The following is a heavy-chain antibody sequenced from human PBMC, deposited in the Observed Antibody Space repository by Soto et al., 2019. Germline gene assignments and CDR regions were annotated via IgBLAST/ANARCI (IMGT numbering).Heavy chain of an antibody. D-gene: IGHD6-19*01. V-gene: IGHV4-39*01. Sequence: QLQLQESGPGLVKPSETLSLTCTVSGGSIRDSNYYWGWIRQSPGKGLEWIGSVYYSGTTYYNPSLQSQVTISVDTSKNQFSLSLRSVTATDTAVYYCARHSGRLGIAGAGVDSWGQGTRVTVSS. CDR3: ARHSGRLGIAGAGVDS. J-gene: IGHJ5*01. CDR1: GGSIRDSNYY. CDR2: VYYSGTT.